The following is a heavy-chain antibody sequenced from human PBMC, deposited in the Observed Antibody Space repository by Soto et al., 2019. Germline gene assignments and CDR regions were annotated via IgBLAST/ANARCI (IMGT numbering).Heavy chain of an antibody. CDR1: GDSVSSNTAT. D-gene: IGHD2-2*01. Sequence: PSQTLSLTCAIFGDSVSSNTATWHWIRQSPSRGLEWLGRTFYRSKWYNDYALSVKSRITINPDTSKNQFSLHLNSVTPEDTAVYYCARLTVVPYYFDSWGQGILVTVSS. CDR2: TFYRSKWYN. J-gene: IGHJ4*02. CDR3: ARLTVVPYYFDS. V-gene: IGHV6-1*01.